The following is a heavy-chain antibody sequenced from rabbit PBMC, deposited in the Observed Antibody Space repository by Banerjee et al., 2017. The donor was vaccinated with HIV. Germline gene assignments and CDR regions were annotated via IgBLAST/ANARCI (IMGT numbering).Heavy chain of an antibody. V-gene: IGHV1S45*01. D-gene: IGHD4-2*01. Sequence: QEQLEESGGDLVKPEGSLTLTCTASGFSFSNKCVMCWVRQAPGKGLEWIACINTSSGNTVYATWAKGRFTISKTSSTTVTLQMTSLTAADTATYFCARDAGRSSWLFNLWGPGTLVTVS. CDR3: ARDAGRSSWLFNL. CDR2: INTSSGNT. J-gene: IGHJ4*01. CDR1: GFSFSNKCV.